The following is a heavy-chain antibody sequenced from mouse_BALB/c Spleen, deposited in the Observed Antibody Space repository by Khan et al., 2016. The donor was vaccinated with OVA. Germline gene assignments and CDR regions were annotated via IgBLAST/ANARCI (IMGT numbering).Heavy chain of an antibody. CDR3: EMDCHCDGSRGALDD. Sequence: QVQLKQSGAELARPGASVKMSCKASGYTFTSYSMHWIKQRPGQGLEWIGNINPSNTYTNYNQKFKDKATLTADKSSSTAYMQLSSLTSEDSAVYYGEMDCHCDGSRGALDDWGKGTSVTVAS. D-gene: IGHD1-1*01. V-gene: IGHV1-4*01. J-gene: IGHJ4*01. CDR1: GYTFTSYS. CDR2: INPSNTYT.